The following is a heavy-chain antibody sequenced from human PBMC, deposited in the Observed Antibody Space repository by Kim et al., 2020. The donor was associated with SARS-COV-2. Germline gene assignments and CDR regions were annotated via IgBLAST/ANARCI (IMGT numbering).Heavy chain of an antibody. CDR1: GYTLTELS. CDR2: FDPEDGET. Sequence: ASVKVSCKVSGYTLTELSMHLVRQAPGKGLEWMGGFDPEDGETIYAQKFQGRVTMTEDTSTDTAYMELSSLRSEDTAVYYCATRDVRQYYYDSSPWFDPWGQGTLVTVSS. V-gene: IGHV1-24*01. D-gene: IGHD3-22*01. CDR3: ATRDVRQYYYDSSPWFDP. J-gene: IGHJ5*02.